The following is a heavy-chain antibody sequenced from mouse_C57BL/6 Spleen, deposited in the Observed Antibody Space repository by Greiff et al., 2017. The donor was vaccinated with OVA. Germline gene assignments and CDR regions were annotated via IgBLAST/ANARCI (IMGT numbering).Heavy chain of an antibody. D-gene: IGHD2-4*01. CDR3: ARGGIYDYDEFFAY. CDR2: ISSGSSTI. J-gene: IGHJ3*01. CDR1: GFTFSDYG. Sequence: EVKLMESGGGLVKPGGSLKLSCAASGFTFSDYGMHWVRQAPEKGLAWVAYISSGSSTIYYADTVKGRFTISRDNAKNTLFLQMTSLRAEDTAMYYCARGGIYDYDEFFAYWGQGTLVTVSA. V-gene: IGHV5-17*01.